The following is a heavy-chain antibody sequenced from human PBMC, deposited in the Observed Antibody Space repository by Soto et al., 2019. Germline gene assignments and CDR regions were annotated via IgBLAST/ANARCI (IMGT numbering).Heavy chain of an antibody. D-gene: IGHD5-12*01. V-gene: IGHV3-73*01. CDR2: IRSKANSYAT. J-gene: IGHJ6*02. CDR1: GFTFSGSA. CDR3: TRPGYSGYGETYYYGMDV. Sequence: GGSLRLSCAASGFTFSGSAMHWVRQASGKGLEWVGRIRSKANSYATAYAASVKGRFTISRDDSKNTAYLQMNSLKTEDTAVYYCTRPGYSGYGETYYYGMDVWGQGTTVTVSS.